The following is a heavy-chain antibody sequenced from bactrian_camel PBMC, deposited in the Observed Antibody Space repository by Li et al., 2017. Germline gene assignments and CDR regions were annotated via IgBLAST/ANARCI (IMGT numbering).Heavy chain of an antibody. D-gene: IGHD6*01. CDR1: GYITSSYF. CDR2: IERSGKI. CDR3: AAEVAEYGSSWLADNLPCFNEYNY. V-gene: IGHV3S53*01. J-gene: IGHJ4*01. Sequence: VQLVESGGGSVQTGESLTLSCVAPGYITSSYFMGWLRHQAPGQKREGVAAIERSGKITYADSVLGRFTISRDNAKNTLYLIINNPSPEDTAIYYCAAEVAEYGSSWLADNLPCFNEYNYWGQGTQVTVS.